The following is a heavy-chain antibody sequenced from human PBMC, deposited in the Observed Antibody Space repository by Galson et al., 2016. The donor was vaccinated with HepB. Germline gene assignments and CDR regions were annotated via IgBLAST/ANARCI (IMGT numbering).Heavy chain of an antibody. J-gene: IGHJ5*02. CDR3: GRAPEWFRANWFDP. D-gene: IGHD3-10*01. Sequence: TLSLTCTVSGGSISSGGYYWSWIRQHPGKGLEWIGYIYYSGSTYYNPSPKSRVTISVDPSKNQFSSRLSSVTAADTAVYFCGRAPEWFRANWFDPWGQGTLVTVSS. V-gene: IGHV4-31*03. CDR2: IYYSGST. CDR1: GGSISSGGYY.